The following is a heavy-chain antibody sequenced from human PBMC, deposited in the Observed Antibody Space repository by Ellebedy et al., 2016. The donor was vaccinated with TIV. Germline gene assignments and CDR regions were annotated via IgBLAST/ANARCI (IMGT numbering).Heavy chain of an antibody. D-gene: IGHD5-12*01. V-gene: IGHV1-8*02. CDR3: ARGRYSGYGGIDY. J-gene: IGHJ4*02. Sequence: ASVKVSXXASGYTFTDYSMYWVRQAPGQGLEWMGWISAYSGNTNYAQKFQGRVTMTRNTSISTAYMELSSLRSEDTAVYYCARGRYSGYGGIDYWGQGTLVTVSS. CDR2: ISAYSGNT. CDR1: GYTFTDYS.